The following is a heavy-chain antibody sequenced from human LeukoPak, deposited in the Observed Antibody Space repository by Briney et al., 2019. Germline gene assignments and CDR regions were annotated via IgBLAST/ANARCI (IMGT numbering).Heavy chain of an antibody. J-gene: IGHJ4*02. D-gene: IGHD3-10*01. Sequence: ASVKVSCKASGYTFTSYGISWVRQAPGQGLEWMGWINPNNGGTNYAQKFQGRVTMTRDTSISTAYMELSSLRSDDTAVYYCARSGAYGSGSYLSYWGQGTLVTVSS. CDR1: GYTFTSYG. V-gene: IGHV1-2*02. CDR2: INPNNGGT. CDR3: ARSGAYGSGSYLSY.